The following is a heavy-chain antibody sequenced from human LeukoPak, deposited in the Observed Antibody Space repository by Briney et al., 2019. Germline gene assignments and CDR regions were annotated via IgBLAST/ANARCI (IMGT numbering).Heavy chain of an antibody. CDR2: IYYSGST. D-gene: IGHD2-15*01. CDR3: AKAPVTTCSGAYCYPFDY. J-gene: IGHJ4*02. V-gene: IGHV4-59*01. CDR1: GGSISSYY. Sequence: KPSETLSLTCTVSGGSISSYYWSWIRQPPGKGLEWIGYIYYSGSTNYNPSLKSRVTISVDTSKNQFSLKLSSVTAADTAVYYCAKAPVTTCSGAYCYPFDYWSQGTLVTVSS.